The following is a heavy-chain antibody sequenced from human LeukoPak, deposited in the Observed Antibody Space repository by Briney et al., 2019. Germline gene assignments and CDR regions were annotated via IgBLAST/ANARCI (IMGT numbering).Heavy chain of an antibody. CDR1: GGSFSGYY. D-gene: IGHD3-10*01. J-gene: IGHJ4*02. CDR3: AITGPHYYGSGSPFDY. CDR2: INHSGST. V-gene: IGHV4-34*01. Sequence: PSETLSLTCAVYGGSFSGYYWSWIRQPPGKGLEWIGDINHSGSTNFNPSLKSRVIISVDTSKNQFSLKVNSVTAADTAIYYCAITGPHYYGSGSPFDYWGQGTLVTVSS.